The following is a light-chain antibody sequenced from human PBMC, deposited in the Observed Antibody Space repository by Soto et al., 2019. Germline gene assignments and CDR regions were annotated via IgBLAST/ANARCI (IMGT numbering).Light chain of an antibody. CDR1: SSTVGSYNL. CDR3: CTYVGSSTYV. J-gene: IGLJ1*01. V-gene: IGLV2-23*01. Sequence: QSALTQPASVSGSPGQSITISCTGTSSTVGSYNLVSWYQQHPGKAPKLMIYEGIKRPSGVSNRFSGSKSGNTASLTISGLQAEYEADYSCCTYVGSSTYVFGPGTKVTVL. CDR2: EGI.